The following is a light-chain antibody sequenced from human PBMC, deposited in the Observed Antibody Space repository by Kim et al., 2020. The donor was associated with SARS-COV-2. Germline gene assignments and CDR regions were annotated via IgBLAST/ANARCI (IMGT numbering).Light chain of an antibody. CDR2: GKN. CDR3: NSRDSSGNWV. J-gene: IGLJ3*02. CDR1: SLRSYY. V-gene: IGLV3-19*01. Sequence: SSELTQDPAASVALGQTVRITCQGDSLRSYYASWYQQKPGQAPVLVIYGKNNRPSGIPDRFSGSSSGNTASLTITGAQAEDEADYYCNSRDSSGNWVFGGGTQLTVL.